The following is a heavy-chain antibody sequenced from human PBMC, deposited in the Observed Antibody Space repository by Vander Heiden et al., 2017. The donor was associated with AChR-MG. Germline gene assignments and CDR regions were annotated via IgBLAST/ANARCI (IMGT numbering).Heavy chain of an antibody. CDR1: GFTFSSHA. J-gene: IGHJ4*02. CDR2: ISGSGGST. D-gene: IGHD5-18*01. V-gene: IGHV3-23*01. Sequence: EAQLLESGGGLVQPGGSLRLSCAASGFTFSSHAMSWVRQAPGKGLEWVSVISGSGGSTYYADSVKGRFTISRDNSKNTLYLQMNSLRAEETAVYYCAKDRVVGYSYGRTFDYWGQGTLVTVSS. CDR3: AKDRVVGYSYGRTFDY.